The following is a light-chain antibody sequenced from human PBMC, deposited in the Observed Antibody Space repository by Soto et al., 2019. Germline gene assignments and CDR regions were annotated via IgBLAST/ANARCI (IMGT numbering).Light chain of an antibody. CDR3: QQYNNLPGT. Sequence: EIVLTQSPGTLSVSPGERATLSCRDSQSVSSKLAWYQQKPGQAPRLLFYGASTGATGIPARFSGSGSETEFTLSISSLQSEDFAFYYCQQYNNLPGTFGQGTKVEIK. CDR2: GAS. CDR1: QSVSSK. J-gene: IGKJ1*01. V-gene: IGKV3-15*01.